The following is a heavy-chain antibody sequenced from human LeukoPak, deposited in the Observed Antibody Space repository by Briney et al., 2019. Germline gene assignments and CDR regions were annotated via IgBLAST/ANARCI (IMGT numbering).Heavy chain of an antibody. CDR3: ARTKADHDAFDI. D-gene: IGHD2-8*01. J-gene: IGHJ3*02. CDR2: MNPNSGNT. Sequence: ASVKVSCKASGYTFTSYDIHWVRQATGQGLEWMGWMNPNSGNTGYAQKFQGRVTMTRNTSISTAYIELSSLRSEDTAVYYCARTKADHDAFDIWGQGTMVTVSS. V-gene: IGHV1-8*01. CDR1: GYTFTSYD.